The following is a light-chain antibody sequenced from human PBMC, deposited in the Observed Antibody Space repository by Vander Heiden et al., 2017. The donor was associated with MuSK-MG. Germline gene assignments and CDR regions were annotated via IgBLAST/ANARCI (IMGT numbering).Light chain of an antibody. CDR1: QAISNY. V-gene: IGKV1-27*01. CDR2: AAS. J-gene: IGKJ1*01. Sequence: DIQMTQPPSSLSASVGDRVTITCRASQAISNYLAWYQQKPGKVPKVLIYAASTLQSGVPSRFSGSGSGTEFTLTISSLQPEDVATYYCQKYDSAPWTFGQGTKVEIK. CDR3: QKYDSAPWT.